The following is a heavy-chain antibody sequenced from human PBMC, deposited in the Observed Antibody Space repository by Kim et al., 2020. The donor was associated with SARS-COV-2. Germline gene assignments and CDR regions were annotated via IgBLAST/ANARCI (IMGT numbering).Heavy chain of an antibody. Sequence: SETLSLTCTVSGGSISSYYWSWIRQPPGKGLEWIGYIYYSGSTNYNPSLKSRVTISVDTSKNQFSLKLSSVTAADTAVYYCAREVLAVHGMDVWGQGTTVTVSS. J-gene: IGHJ6*02. V-gene: IGHV4-59*01. CDR3: AREVLAVHGMDV. CDR2: IYYSGST. D-gene: IGHD6-19*01. CDR1: GGSISSYY.